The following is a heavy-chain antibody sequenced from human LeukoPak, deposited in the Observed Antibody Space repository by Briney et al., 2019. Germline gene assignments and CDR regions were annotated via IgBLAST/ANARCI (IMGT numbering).Heavy chain of an antibody. D-gene: IGHD3-10*01. Sequence: ASVKVSCKASGYTFTGYYMHWVRQAPGQGLEWMGWINPNSGGTNYAQKFQGRVTMTRDTSISTAYMELSRLRSDDTAVYYCARAVGSGSFQTYYYYMDVWGKGTTVTISS. CDR2: INPNSGGT. V-gene: IGHV1-2*02. CDR1: GYTFTGYY. J-gene: IGHJ6*03. CDR3: ARAVGSGSFQTYYYYMDV.